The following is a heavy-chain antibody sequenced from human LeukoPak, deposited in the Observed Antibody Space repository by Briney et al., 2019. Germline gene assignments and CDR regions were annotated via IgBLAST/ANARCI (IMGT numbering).Heavy chain of an antibody. CDR2: IIVDEINQ. Sequence: PGRPLTLSCVVSGFTFCNYGMHWVRQAPGKELEWVAIIIVDEINQYYKESVKARFNISRDNYKTTLYLEMNSMRAEDTAVYYCAKDRSGLNWYFELCGPGTLGTVSS. J-gene: IGHJ2*01. D-gene: IGHD6-19*01. V-gene: IGHV3-30*18. CDR3: AKDRSGLNWYFEL. CDR1: GFTFCNYG.